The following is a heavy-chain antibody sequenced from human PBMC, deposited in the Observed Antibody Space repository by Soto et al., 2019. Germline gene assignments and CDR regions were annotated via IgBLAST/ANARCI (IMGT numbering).Heavy chain of an antibody. J-gene: IGHJ5*02. CDR2: IIPIFGTA. D-gene: IGHD3-3*01. CDR1: GGTFSSYA. V-gene: IGHV1-69*12. Sequence: QVQLVQSGAEVKKPGSSVKVSCKASGGTFSSYAISWVRQAPGQGLEWMGGIIPIFGTANYAQKFQGRVTITADESTSTDYMELSRLRSEDTAVYYCARDRVDFWSGYYTGGWFDPWGQGTLVTVSS. CDR3: ARDRVDFWSGYYTGGWFDP.